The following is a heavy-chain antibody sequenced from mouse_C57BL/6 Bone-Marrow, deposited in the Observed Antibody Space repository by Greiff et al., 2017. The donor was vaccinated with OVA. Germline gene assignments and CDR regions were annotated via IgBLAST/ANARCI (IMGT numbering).Heavy chain of an antibody. V-gene: IGHV5-2*01. CDR2: INSGGGST. CDR3: ARHGRGY. D-gene: IGHD1-1*01. J-gene: IGHJ2*01. CDR1: EYAFPSHE. Sequence: DVKLVESGGGLVQPGASLKLSCESTEYAFPSHELYWVRKTPEKRLELVAAINSGGGSTYYTDNIKGRVIFSRDTTKKTLYLQTSSLRSEYTALYYCARHGRGYWGQGTTLTVSS.